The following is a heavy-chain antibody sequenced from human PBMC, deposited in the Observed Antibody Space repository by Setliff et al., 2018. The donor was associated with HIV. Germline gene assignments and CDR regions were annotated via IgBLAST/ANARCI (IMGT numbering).Heavy chain of an antibody. J-gene: IGHJ4*02. CDR1: GDSISSGGYY. D-gene: IGHD3-9*01. V-gene: IGHV4-31*03. CDR3: ARTHYDILTGEWYFDY. CDR2: IYYSGNT. Sequence: SETLSLTCTVSGDSISSGGYYWSWIRQHPGKGLEWIGFIYYSGNTYYNPSLKRRVSMSVDTSKNQFSLNLSSMTAADTAVYYCARTHYDILTGEWYFDYWGQGTLVTVSS.